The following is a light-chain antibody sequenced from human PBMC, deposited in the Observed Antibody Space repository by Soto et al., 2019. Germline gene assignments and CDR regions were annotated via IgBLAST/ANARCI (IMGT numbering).Light chain of an antibody. Sequence: SYELIQPPSVSVSPGQTASITCSGDKLGDKYASWYQQKPGQSPVMVIYQDTKRPSGITERFSGSKSGNTATLTISGTQAMDESDYYCQAWDATPAAFGGGTKVTVL. V-gene: IGLV3-1*01. CDR3: QAWDATPAA. CDR2: QDT. CDR1: KLGDKY. J-gene: IGLJ2*01.